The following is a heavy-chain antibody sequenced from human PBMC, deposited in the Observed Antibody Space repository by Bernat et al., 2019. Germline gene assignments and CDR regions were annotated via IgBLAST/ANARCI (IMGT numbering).Heavy chain of an antibody. CDR3: AHRLWHYYGSGSYERFDP. Sequence: QITLKESGPTLVKPTQTLTLTCTFSGFSLSTSGVGVGWIRQPPGKALEWLALIYWDDDKRYSTSLKSRLTITKDTSKNQVVLTMTNMDPVDTATYYCAHRLWHYYGSGSYERFDPWGQGTLVTVSS. CDR2: IYWDDDK. CDR1: GFSLSTSGVG. J-gene: IGHJ5*02. V-gene: IGHV2-5*02. D-gene: IGHD3-10*01.